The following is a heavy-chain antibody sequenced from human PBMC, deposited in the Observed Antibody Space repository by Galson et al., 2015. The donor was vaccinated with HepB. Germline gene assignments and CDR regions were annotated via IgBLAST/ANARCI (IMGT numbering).Heavy chain of an antibody. CDR1: GFTFSSYA. CDR2: ISYDGSNK. D-gene: IGHD6-13*01. Sequence: SLRLSCAASGFTFSSYAMHWVRQAPGKGLEWVAVISYDGSNKYYADSVKGRFTISRDNSKNTLYLQMNSLRAEDTAVYYCARDGGGYSSSWYAEEGSSGWPGYWGQGTLVTVSS. J-gene: IGHJ4*02. V-gene: IGHV3-30*04. CDR3: ARDGGGYSSSWYAEEGSSGWPGY.